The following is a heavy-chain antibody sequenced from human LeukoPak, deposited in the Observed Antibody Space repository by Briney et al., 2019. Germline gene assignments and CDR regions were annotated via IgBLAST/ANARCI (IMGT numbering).Heavy chain of an antibody. D-gene: IGHD5-12*01. J-gene: IGHJ4*02. V-gene: IGHV4-39*01. Sequence: PAETLSLTCTVSGGSISSSSYYWGWIRQPPGKGLEWIGSIYYSGSTYYNPSLKSRVTISVDTSKNQFSLKLSSLTAADTAVYYCASLRYVAQPHFDYWGQGTLVTVSS. CDR2: IYYSGST. CDR1: GGSISSSSYY. CDR3: ASLRYVAQPHFDY.